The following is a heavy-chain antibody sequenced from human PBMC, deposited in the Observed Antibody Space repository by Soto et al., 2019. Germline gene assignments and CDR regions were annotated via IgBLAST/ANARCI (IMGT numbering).Heavy chain of an antibody. CDR1: DDSINSDKFY. V-gene: IGHV4-39*01. CDR3: ARLEGLATISYYFDF. Sequence: HLQLQESGPGLVKPSETLSLMCSVSDDSINSDKFYWGWIRQPPGKGLEWIGSIYYRGNAYYNPSLHTRVTISPAKPKSQSSLKLNSVTAADSAVYFCARLEGLATISYYFDFWGPGALVTVSS. CDR2: IYYRGNA. D-gene: IGHD3-9*01. J-gene: IGHJ4*02.